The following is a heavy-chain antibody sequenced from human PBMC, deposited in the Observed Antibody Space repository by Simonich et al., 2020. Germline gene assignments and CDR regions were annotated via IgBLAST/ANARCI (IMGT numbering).Heavy chain of an antibody. CDR3: TREKGDYYDSSGYYAFDI. Sequence: EVQLVESGGGLVQPGRSLRLSCTASGFTFGDYAMSCFRQAPGKGFELVGFIRSKAYGGTTEYAASVKGRFTISRDDSKSIAYLQMNSLKTEDTAVYYCTREKGDYYDSSGYYAFDIWGQGTMVTVSS. CDR1: GFTFGDYA. CDR2: IRSKAYGGTT. V-gene: IGHV3-49*03. D-gene: IGHD3-22*01. J-gene: IGHJ3*02.